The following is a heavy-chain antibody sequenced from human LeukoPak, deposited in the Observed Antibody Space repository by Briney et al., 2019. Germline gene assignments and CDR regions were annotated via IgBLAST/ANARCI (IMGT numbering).Heavy chain of an antibody. CDR2: INPSGAST. J-gene: IGHJ3*02. D-gene: IGHD3-22*01. CDR3: ARDKGYDSSGYYYVDAFDI. V-gene: IGHV1-46*04. Sequence: ASVKVSCKASGYTFTSYYMHWVRQAPGQGLEWMGIINPSGASTSCAQKLQGRVTMTRDMSTSTVYMELSSQRSEDTAVYYCARDKGYDSSGYYYVDAFDIWGQGTMVTVSS. CDR1: GYTFTSYY.